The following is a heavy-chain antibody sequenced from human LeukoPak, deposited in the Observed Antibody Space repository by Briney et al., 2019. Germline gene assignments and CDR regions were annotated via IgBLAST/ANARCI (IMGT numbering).Heavy chain of an antibody. CDR1: GGSISSGGYY. V-gene: IGHV4-31*03. Sequence: PSETLSLTCTVSGGSISSGGYYWSWIRQHPGKGLEWIGYIYYSGSTYYNPSLKSRVTISVDTSKNQFSLKLSSVTAADTAVYYCARGHRSSGWYVHTIGGTFDYWGQGTLVTVSS. CDR3: ARGHRSSGWYVHTIGGTFDY. J-gene: IGHJ4*02. CDR2: IYYSGST. D-gene: IGHD6-19*01.